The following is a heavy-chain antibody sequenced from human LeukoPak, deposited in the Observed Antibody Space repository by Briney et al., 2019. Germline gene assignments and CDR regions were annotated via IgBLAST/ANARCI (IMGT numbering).Heavy chain of an antibody. V-gene: IGHV3-23*01. CDR2: ISGTGGDT. D-gene: IGHD6-19*01. CDR1: GFTFTSYV. J-gene: IGHJ4*02. Sequence: PGGSLRLSCAASGFTFTSYVMSWVRQAPGKGLEWVSAISGTGGDTYYADSVKGRFTVSRDSSRNTLYLQMNSLGAEDTAVYYCAAGYSTGWYTFDYWGQGTLVTVSS. CDR3: AAGYSTGWYTFDY.